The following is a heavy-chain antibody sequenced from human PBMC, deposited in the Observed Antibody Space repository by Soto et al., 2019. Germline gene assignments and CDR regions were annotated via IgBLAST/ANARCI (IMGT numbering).Heavy chain of an antibody. Sequence: QVQVVQSGAEVQKPESSVKVSCKPSGGTFNTCTVNWVRLAPGHGLEWMGRFIPILDMANYAQKFQDRVTITADRSTFTAYMELNSLTSDDTAVYYCAITYCRDNSCPRDFDFWGPGTRVTVSS. CDR1: GGTFNTCT. V-gene: IGHV1-69*02. CDR3: AITYCRDNSCPRDFDF. CDR2: FIPILDMA. D-gene: IGHD2-21*01. J-gene: IGHJ4*02.